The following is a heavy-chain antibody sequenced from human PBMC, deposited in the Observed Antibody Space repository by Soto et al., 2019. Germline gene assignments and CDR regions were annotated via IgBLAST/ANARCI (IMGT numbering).Heavy chain of an antibody. CDR1: GYTFTSHG. V-gene: IGHV1-18*01. CDR3: ARAWYSSSWAPDPRPEYLQH. J-gene: IGHJ1*01. Sequence: ASVKVSCKASGYTFTSHGISWVRQAPGQGLEWMGWISAYNGNTNYAQKLQGRVTMTTDTSTSTAYMELRSLRSDDTAVYYCARAWYSSSWAPDPRPEYLQHWGQGTLVTVSS. CDR2: ISAYNGNT. D-gene: IGHD6-13*01.